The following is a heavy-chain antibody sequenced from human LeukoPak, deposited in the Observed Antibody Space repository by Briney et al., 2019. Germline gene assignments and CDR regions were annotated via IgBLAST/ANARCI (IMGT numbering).Heavy chain of an antibody. J-gene: IGHJ4*02. Sequence: PGGSLRLSCASSGFIFSSYGMYWVRQAPGKGLEWVALIRYDGSNKYYADSVKGRFTISRDNSKSTLYLQMSSLRAEDTAVYYCARGYGEDFDYWGQGTLVTVSS. CDR1: GFIFSSYG. V-gene: IGHV3-33*07. CDR3: ARGYGEDFDY. D-gene: IGHD4-17*01. CDR2: IRYDGSNK.